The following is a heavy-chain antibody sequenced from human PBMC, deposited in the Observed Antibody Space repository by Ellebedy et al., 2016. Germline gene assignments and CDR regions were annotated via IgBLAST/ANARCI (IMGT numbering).Heavy chain of an antibody. V-gene: IGHV2-5*01. CDR3: AHKSTIHSVDY. Sequence: SGPTLVKPRQTLTLTCTFSGFSLDTGAVVVGWIRQPPGKALDWLAFIYGNDDKRYSPSLKNRLTITKDTSKNQVVLTMTNMDPVDTGTYYCAHKSTIHSVDYWGQGTLVTVSS. J-gene: IGHJ4*02. CDR2: IYGNDDK. D-gene: IGHD5-24*01. CDR1: GFSLDTGAVV.